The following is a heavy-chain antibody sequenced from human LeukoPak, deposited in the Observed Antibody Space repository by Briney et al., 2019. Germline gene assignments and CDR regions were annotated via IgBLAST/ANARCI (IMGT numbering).Heavy chain of an antibody. CDR1: GFTFSSYA. CDR3: AKLVSGSTKRTHDAFDI. CDR2: ISGSGGST. J-gene: IGHJ3*02. V-gene: IGHV3-23*01. D-gene: IGHD1-26*01. Sequence: GGSLRLSCAASGFTFSSYAMSWVRQAPGKGLEWVSAISGSGGSTYYADSVKGRFTISRDNSKNTLYLQMNSLRAEDTAVYYCAKLVSGSTKRTHDAFDIWGQGTMVTVPS.